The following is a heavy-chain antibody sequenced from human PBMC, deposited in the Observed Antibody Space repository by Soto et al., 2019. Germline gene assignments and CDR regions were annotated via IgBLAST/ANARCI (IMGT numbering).Heavy chain of an antibody. CDR1: GFTFSSSW. CDR3: SRSLDS. V-gene: IGHV3-7*01. J-gene: IGHJ4*02. Sequence: VGSLRLSCAASGFTFSSSWIDWVRQAPGKGLEWVANINPDGSEKHYVGSVEGRFTISRDNAKNSLYLQMSSLTAEDSALYYCSRSLDSWGQGTRVTVSS. CDR2: INPDGSEK.